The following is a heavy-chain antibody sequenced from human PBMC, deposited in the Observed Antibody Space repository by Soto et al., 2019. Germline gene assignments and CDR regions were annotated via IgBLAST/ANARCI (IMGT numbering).Heavy chain of an antibody. V-gene: IGHV3-53*01. D-gene: IGHD3-22*01. Sequence: GGSLRLSCAGSGLTVSSNYMSWVRQAPGKGLEWVSVIYSGGGTYYADSVKGRFTISRDNSKNTLYLQMNSLRAEDTAVYYCARGQDYYDSSGYFLFDYWGQGTLVTVSS. J-gene: IGHJ4*02. CDR2: IYSGGGT. CDR1: GLTVSSNY. CDR3: ARGQDYYDSSGYFLFDY.